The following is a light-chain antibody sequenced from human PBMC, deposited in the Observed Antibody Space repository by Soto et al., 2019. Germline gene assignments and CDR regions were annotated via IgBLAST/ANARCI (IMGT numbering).Light chain of an antibody. CDR1: SSDIGGYNS. CDR2: DVT. CDR3: SSYGSSNTVV. J-gene: IGLJ3*02. V-gene: IGLV2-14*01. Sequence: QLVLTQPASVSGSPGQSITISCTGTSSDIGGYNSVSWYQQHPGKVPKLLIYDVTNRPSGISNRFSGSKSGNTASLTISGLQAADEADYYCSSYGSSNTVVFGGGTKLTVL.